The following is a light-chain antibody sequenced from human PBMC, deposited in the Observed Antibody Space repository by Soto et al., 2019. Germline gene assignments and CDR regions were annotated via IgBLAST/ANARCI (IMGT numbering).Light chain of an antibody. Sequence: DIQMTQSPSSLSASVGDRVTITCRASQTISNWLAWYQQKPGRAPKLLIYAASTLESGVPSRFSGRGSGTEITPTISSLQPDDFATYYCQHPNSHLCTFGQGTKLEIK. CDR2: AAS. CDR1: QTISNW. V-gene: IGKV1-5*01. J-gene: IGKJ2*02. CDR3: QHPNSHLCT.